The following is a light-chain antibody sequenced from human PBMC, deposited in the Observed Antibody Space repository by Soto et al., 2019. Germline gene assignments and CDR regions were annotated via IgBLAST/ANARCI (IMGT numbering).Light chain of an antibody. CDR3: QQRSNWPWT. Sequence: EIVLTQSPATLSLSPGERATLSCRARQSVSTSLAWYQQKPGQAPRLLIYDASNRATGIPARFSGSGSGTDFRLTVSSLEPEDFALYYCQQRSNWPWTFGQGTKVEIK. J-gene: IGKJ1*01. CDR1: QSVSTS. V-gene: IGKV3-11*01. CDR2: DAS.